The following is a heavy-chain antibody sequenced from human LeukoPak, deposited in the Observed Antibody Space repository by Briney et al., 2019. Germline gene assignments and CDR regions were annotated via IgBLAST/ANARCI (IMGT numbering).Heavy chain of an antibody. CDR2: ISVGGGDT. V-gene: IGHV3-23*01. CDR1: GFIFSSYV. D-gene: IGHD2-21*01. Sequence: GGSLRLSCEASGFIFSSYVMGWVRQAPGKGLEWVSSISVGGGDTFTADSVKGRFTITRENSKNTLYLQMMGLRVEDTAIYYCAKLNLGEMAYFDSWGQGILVAVSS. J-gene: IGHJ4*02. CDR3: AKLNLGEMAYFDS.